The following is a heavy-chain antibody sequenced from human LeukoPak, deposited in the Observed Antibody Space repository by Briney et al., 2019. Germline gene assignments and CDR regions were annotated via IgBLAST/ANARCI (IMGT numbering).Heavy chain of an antibody. D-gene: IGHD3-10*01. CDR3: AKDGLGRYYYYYYMDV. CDR2: ISYDGSNK. CDR1: GFTFTHYA. V-gene: IGHV3-30*18. Sequence: GRSLRLSCAASGFTFTHYAMHWVRQTPGKGLEWVAVISYDGSNKYYADSVKGRFTISRDNSKNTLYLQMNSLRAEDTAVYYCAKDGLGRYYYYYYMDVWGKGTTVTVSS. J-gene: IGHJ6*03.